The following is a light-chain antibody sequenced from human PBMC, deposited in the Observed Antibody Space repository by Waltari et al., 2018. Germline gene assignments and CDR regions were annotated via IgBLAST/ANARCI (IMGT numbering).Light chain of an antibody. V-gene: IGKV1-9*01. J-gene: IGKJ4*01. CDR1: QGISNY. CDR3: QHLHNYPLT. CDR2: DVS. Sequence: IQLTQSPSILSASVGDRVTITCRASQGISNYFAWYQQKPGKVPKLLIYDVSTLQSGAPSRFSGSGSGTEFTLTISSLQPEDFATYYCQHLHNYPLTFGGGTKVEIK.